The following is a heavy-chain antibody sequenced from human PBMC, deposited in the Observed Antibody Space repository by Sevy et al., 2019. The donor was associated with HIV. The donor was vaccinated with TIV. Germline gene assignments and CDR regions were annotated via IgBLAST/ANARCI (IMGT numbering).Heavy chain of an antibody. CDR3: ARGGDFNDRSAKRDFDY. CDR2: IWNDGSNK. Sequence: GGSLRLSCAASGFTFSNYGMHGVRRAPSKGLEWVAVIWNDGSNKYYADSVKGRFTISRDNSKNTLYLQMNSLRVEDTAVYFCARGGDFNDRSAKRDFDYWGQGTLVTVSS. V-gene: IGHV3-33*01. CDR1: GFTFSNYG. J-gene: IGHJ4*02. D-gene: IGHD3-22*01.